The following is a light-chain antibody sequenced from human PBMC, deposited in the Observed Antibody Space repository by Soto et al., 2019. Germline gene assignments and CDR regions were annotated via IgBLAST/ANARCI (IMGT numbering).Light chain of an antibody. CDR3: QQRSNWPQFT. CDR1: QSVRSY. CDR2: DAS. J-gene: IGKJ3*01. V-gene: IGKV3-11*01. Sequence: EIVLTQSPATLSLSPGERATLSCRASQSVRSYVAWYQQKPGQAPRLLIYDASNRATGIPARFSGSGSGTDFTLTISSLEPEDFAVYYCQQRSNWPQFTVGPGTKVDSK.